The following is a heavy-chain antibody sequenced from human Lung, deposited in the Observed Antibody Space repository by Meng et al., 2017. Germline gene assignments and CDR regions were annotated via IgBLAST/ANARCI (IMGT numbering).Heavy chain of an antibody. J-gene: IGHJ4*02. CDR1: GDSVSSNSSA. V-gene: IGHV6-1*01. Sequence: QVHLQQSGPGLVKPLQTLSLTCAISGDSVSSNSSAWNWIRQAPARGLEWLGRTYYRSKWYNGYAVSVRSRITINPDTSKNQFSQQLNSVTPEDTAVYYCARSQQWLDSWGQGTLVTVSS. CDR3: ARSQQWLDS. CDR2: TYYRSKWYN. D-gene: IGHD6-19*01.